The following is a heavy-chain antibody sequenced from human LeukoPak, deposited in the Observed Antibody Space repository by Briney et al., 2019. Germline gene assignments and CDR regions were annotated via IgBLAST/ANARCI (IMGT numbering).Heavy chain of an antibody. CDR1: GYTFTSYD. V-gene: IGHV1-8*01. D-gene: IGHD2-2*01. J-gene: IGHJ6*02. CDR2: MNPNSGNT. Sequence: GASVKVSCKASGYTFTSYDINWVRQATGQGLEWMGWMNPNSGNTGYAQKFQGGVTMTRNTSISTAYMELSSLRSEDTAVYYCARGGLILGYCSSTSCYPADVWGQGTTVTVSS. CDR3: ARGGLILGYCSSTSCYPADV.